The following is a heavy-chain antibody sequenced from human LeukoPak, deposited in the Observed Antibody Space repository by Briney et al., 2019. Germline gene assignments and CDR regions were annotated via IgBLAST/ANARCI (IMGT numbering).Heavy chain of an antibody. CDR2: ISAYNGDT. D-gene: IGHD1-14*01. CDR3: ARRPRTGNWFDP. J-gene: IGHJ5*02. Sequence: EASVKVSCKASGYTFTSYGINWVRQAPGQGREWMGWISAYNGDTNYAQKLQGRVTMTTDTSTSTAYMELRSLRSDDTAVYYCARRPRTGNWFDPWGQGTLVTVSS. V-gene: IGHV1-18*01. CDR1: GYTFTSYG.